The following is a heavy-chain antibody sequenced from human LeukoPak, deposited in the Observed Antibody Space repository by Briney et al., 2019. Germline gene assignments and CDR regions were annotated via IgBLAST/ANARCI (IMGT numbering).Heavy chain of an antibody. D-gene: IGHD2-15*01. Sequence: GGSLRLSCAASGFTLRNYAMSWVRQAPGRGLYWVSAISDSGVSTYYADSVKGRVTISRDNSKNTLYLQMNSLRAEDTAVYYCAKGATGYGYFDLWGRGTLVTVSS. CDR1: GFTLRNYA. CDR3: AKGATGYGYFDL. CDR2: ISDSGVST. V-gene: IGHV3-23*01. J-gene: IGHJ2*01.